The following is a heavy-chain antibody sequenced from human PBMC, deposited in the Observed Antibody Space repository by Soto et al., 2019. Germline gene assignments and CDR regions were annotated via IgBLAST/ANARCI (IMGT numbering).Heavy chain of an antibody. CDR1: GGILIYFICFP. Sequence: VKVSCKASGGILIYFICFPLNALLQTPGQGLEWMGGIVPNIGTVNYGQKFQGRVTITADKSTGTVYIELSNLTSEDTALYCCARWETSGFFRYSDLWGQGTMVTVSS. V-gene: IGHV1-69*06. CDR2: IVPNIGTV. D-gene: IGHD1-26*01. J-gene: IGHJ5*02. CDR3: ARWETSGFFRYSDL.